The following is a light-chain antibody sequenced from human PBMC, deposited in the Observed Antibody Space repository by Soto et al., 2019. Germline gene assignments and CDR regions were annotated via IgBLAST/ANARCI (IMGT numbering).Light chain of an antibody. V-gene: IGLV2-14*03. CDR3: KSYTSRSTYV. Sequence: QSALTQPASVSGSPGQSITISCTGTSSDVGGYNSVSWYQHHPGKAPKLMIYDVSNRSSGVSSRFSGSKSDNTASLTISGLQAEDEADYYCKSYTSRSTYVFGTGTNLTVL. J-gene: IGLJ1*01. CDR2: DVS. CDR1: SSDVGGYNS.